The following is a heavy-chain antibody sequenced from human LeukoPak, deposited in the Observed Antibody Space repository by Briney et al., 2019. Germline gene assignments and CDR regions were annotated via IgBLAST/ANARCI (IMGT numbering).Heavy chain of an antibody. Sequence: ASVKVSCKASGYSFTDYYMHWVRQAPGQGLEWMGWINPNSGDTNYAQKFQGRVTMTRDTSISTAYMELSRLRSDDTAVYYCARVRYRLAETYIDYWGQGTLVTVSS. J-gene: IGHJ4*02. CDR1: GYSFTDYY. D-gene: IGHD3-16*01. CDR3: ARVRYRLAETYIDY. V-gene: IGHV1-2*02. CDR2: INPNSGDT.